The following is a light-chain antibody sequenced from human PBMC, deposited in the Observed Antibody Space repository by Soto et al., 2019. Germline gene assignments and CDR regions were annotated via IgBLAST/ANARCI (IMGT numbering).Light chain of an antibody. CDR1: QSVSSSY. J-gene: IGKJ2*01. Sequence: EIVLTQSPGTLSLSPGERATLSCRASQSVSSSYLAWYQQKPGQAPRLLLYGASSRATGIPDRFSGSGSGPDFPLTISRLEPEDFAVYYCQQYNNWPPYTFGQGTKLEIK. CDR3: QQYNNWPPYT. CDR2: GAS. V-gene: IGKV3-20*01.